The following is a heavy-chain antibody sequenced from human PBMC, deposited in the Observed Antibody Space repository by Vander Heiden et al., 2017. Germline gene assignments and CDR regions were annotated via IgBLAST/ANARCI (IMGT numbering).Heavy chain of an antibody. V-gene: IGHV3-23*01. D-gene: IGHD2-8*01. CDR2: ISAGGGCT. CDR3: AERLTIGDY. Sequence: EVHLLESGGGSVQPGGSLRLSCAASGCTFSSYGMSWVRQAPGKGLEWVSLISAGGGCTDYADSVKGRFTITRDDSKNTLYLQMNSLRAEDTAVYYCAERLTIGDYWGQGTLVTVSS. CDR1: GCTFSSYG. J-gene: IGHJ4*02.